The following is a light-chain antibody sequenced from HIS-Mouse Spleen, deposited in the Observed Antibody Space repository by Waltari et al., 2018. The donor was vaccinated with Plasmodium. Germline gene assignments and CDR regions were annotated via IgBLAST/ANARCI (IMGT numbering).Light chain of an antibody. CDR1: SSDVGSYNL. CDR3: CSYAGSSTWV. CDR2: EGS. V-gene: IGLV2-23*01. J-gene: IGLJ3*02. Sequence: QSALTQPASVSGSPGQSIPISRPGTSSDVGSYNLVPWYQPHPGKAPKLMIYEGSKRPSGVSNRFSGSKSGNTASLTISGLQAEDEADYYCCSYAGSSTWVFGGGTKLTVL.